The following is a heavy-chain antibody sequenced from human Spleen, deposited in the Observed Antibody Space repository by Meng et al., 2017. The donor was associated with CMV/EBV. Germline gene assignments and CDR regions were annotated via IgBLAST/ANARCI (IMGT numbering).Heavy chain of an antibody. CDR1: GFAFSIYT. CDR3: ATLYGGLNYFDY. CDR2: ISGSGCST. J-gene: IGHJ4*02. D-gene: IGHD4-17*01. V-gene: IGHV3-23*01. Sequence: CASSGFAFSIYTMGWVRQAPGKGLGWVSGISGSGCSTYYVGSVKGLFTISSDNSKNTLTLQMDSLRAEDTAVYYCATLYGGLNYFDYWGQGTLVTVSS.